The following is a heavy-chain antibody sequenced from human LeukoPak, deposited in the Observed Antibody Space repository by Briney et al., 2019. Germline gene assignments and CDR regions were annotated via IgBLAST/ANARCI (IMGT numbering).Heavy chain of an antibody. D-gene: IGHD6-19*01. CDR2: IGTSGNTI. CDR1: GFTFSGYI. J-gene: IGHJ4*02. Sequence: GGSLRLSCAASGFTFSGYIMNWVRQAPGKGLEWVSFIGTSGNTIYYADSVKGRFTVSRDNAKNSLFLQMNSLRAEDTAVYYCARDQWLDYWGQGALVTVSS. V-gene: IGHV3-48*01. CDR3: ARDQWLDY.